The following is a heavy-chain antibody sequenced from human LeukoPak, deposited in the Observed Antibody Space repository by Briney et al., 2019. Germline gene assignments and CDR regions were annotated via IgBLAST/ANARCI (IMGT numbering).Heavy chain of an antibody. CDR1: RFTFSSHN. CDR3: ARGYGDYVGY. CDR2: ISDSSTTI. Sequence: GGSLRLSCAASRFTFSSHNMHWVRQAPGKGLEWVSYISDSSTTIYYADSVKGRFTISRDNARNSLYLQMNSLRAEDTAVYYCARGYGDYVGYWGQGTLVTVSS. D-gene: IGHD4-17*01. V-gene: IGHV3-48*01. J-gene: IGHJ4*02.